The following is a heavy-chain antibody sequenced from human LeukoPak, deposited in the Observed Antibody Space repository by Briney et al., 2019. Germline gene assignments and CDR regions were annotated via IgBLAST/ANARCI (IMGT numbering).Heavy chain of an antibody. Sequence: SETLSLTCAVYGGSFSGYYWSWIRQPPGKGLEWIGEINHSGSTNYNPSLKSRVTISVDTSKNQFSLKLSSVTAADTAVYYCARHERWDCSGGSCYFHYFDYWGQGTLVTVSS. D-gene: IGHD2-15*01. V-gene: IGHV4-34*01. CDR1: GGSFSGYY. CDR3: ARHERWDCSGGSCYFHYFDY. CDR2: INHSGST. J-gene: IGHJ4*02.